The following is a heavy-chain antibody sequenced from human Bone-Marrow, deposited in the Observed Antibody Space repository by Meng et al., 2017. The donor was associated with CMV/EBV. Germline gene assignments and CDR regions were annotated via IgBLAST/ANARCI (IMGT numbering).Heavy chain of an antibody. Sequence: GGSLRLSCAASGFTFSDSGMYWVRQAPGKGLEWVAYIRYDGSNKYYADSVRGRFTISRENSKNTLYLQMNSLRVEDTAVYYCAKPNPGSPPQSFGYWGQGTLVTVSS. J-gene: IGHJ4*02. CDR3: AKPNPGSPPQSFGY. D-gene: IGHD1-14*01. V-gene: IGHV3-30*02. CDR2: IRYDGSNK. CDR1: GFTFSDSG.